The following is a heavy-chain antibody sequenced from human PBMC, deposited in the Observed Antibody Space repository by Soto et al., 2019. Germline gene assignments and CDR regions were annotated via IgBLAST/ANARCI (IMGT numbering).Heavy chain of an antibody. CDR1: GFTFSSYA. D-gene: IGHD3-16*01. J-gene: IGHJ3*02. V-gene: IGHV3-23*01. CDR2: ISGSGGST. Sequence: PGGSLRLSCAASGFTFSSYAMSWVRQAPGKGLEWVSAISGSGGSTYYADSVKGRFTISRDNSKNTLYLQMNSLRAEDTAVYYCSKLHPPEDDYIWGSPRPDALDIWGQGTMVTVSS. CDR3: SKLHPPEDDYIWGSPRPDALDI.